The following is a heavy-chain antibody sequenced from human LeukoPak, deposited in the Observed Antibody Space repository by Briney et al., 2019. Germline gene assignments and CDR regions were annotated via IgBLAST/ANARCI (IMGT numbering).Heavy chain of an antibody. V-gene: IGHV3-74*01. Sequence: GGSLRLSCAASGFTFSNYWMHWVRQAPGKGLEWVSRINSDGSDTSYADSVKGRFTVSRENAKNSLYLQMNSLRAGNTAVYYCARGKRYSSSWFYNRFDPWGQGTLVTVSS. CDR3: ARGKRYSSSWFYNRFDP. D-gene: IGHD6-13*01. CDR2: INSDGSDT. J-gene: IGHJ5*02. CDR1: GFTFSNYW.